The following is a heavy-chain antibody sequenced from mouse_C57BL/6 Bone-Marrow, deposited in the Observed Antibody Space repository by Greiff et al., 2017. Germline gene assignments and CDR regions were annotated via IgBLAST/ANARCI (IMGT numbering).Heavy chain of an antibody. CDR1: GYTFTSYW. CDR3: ARYYYYDSSYRYFDV. Sequence: QVQLQQPGAELVKPGASVKLSCKASGYTFTSYWMHWVKQRPGQGLEWIGMIHPTSGSTNYNEKFKSKATLTVDKYSSTAYMQLSSLTSEDSAVYYCARYYYYDSSYRYFDVWGTGTTVTVSS. D-gene: IGHD1-1*01. J-gene: IGHJ1*03. V-gene: IGHV1-64*01. CDR2: IHPTSGST.